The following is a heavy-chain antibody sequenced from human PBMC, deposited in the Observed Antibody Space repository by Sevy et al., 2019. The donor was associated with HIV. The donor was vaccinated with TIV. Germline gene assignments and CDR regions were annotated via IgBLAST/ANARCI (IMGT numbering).Heavy chain of an antibody. V-gene: IGHV3-23*01. CDR3: AREAYYDSSGYYTFDY. Sequence: GGSLRLSCAASGFTFSSYVMSWVRQAPGKGLQWVSAVSASGISTYYTDSVKGRFTISRDNSKNTLYLQMNSMRAEDTAVYYCAREAYYDSSGYYTFDYWGQGTLVTVSS. D-gene: IGHD3-22*01. CDR1: GFTFSSYV. CDR2: VSASGIST. J-gene: IGHJ4*02.